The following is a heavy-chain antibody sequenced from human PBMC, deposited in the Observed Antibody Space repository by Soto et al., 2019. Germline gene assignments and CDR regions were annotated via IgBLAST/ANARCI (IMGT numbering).Heavy chain of an antibody. D-gene: IGHD2-21*01. V-gene: IGHV3-48*02. CDR3: ARDRRGMQFPSNWFDP. Sequence: GGSLRLSCAASGFTFSSYSMNWVRQAPGKGLEWVSYISSSSSTIYYADSVKGRFTISRDNAKNSLYLQMNSLRDEDTAVYYCARDRRGMQFPSNWFDPWGQGTLVTVSS. CDR1: GFTFSSYS. CDR2: ISSSSSTI. J-gene: IGHJ5*02.